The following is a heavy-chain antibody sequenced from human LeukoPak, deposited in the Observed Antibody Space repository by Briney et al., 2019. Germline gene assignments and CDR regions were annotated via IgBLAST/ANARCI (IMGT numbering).Heavy chain of an antibody. Sequence: PGGSLRLSCAASGFASTTYLVCCVRQAPGKGPEWVANINQDGSEKYYVDSVKGRFTISRDNAQNSLYLQMNSLRAEDTAGYYCARWSTCGEGTLLTVSS. CDR2: INQDGSEK. CDR1: GFASTTYL. D-gene: IGHD3-3*01. J-gene: IGHJ5*02. CDR3: ARWST. V-gene: IGHV3-7*01.